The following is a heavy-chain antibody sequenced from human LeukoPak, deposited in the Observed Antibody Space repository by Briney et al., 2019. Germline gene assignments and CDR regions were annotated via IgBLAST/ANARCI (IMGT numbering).Heavy chain of an antibody. CDR1: GFTFSSYG. CDR3: AKGYAFGLDY. J-gene: IGHJ4*02. Sequence: GGTLRLSCAASGFTFSSYGMSWVRQAPGKGLGWVAFIRFDGSEKYYADSVKGRFTTSRDNSKNNLYLQMNSLRVEDTAVYYCAKGYAFGLDYWGQGILVTVSS. V-gene: IGHV3-30*02. D-gene: IGHD3/OR15-3a*01. CDR2: IRFDGSEK.